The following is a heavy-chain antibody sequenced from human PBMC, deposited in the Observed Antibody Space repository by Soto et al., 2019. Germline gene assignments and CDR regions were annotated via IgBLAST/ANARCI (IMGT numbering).Heavy chain of an antibody. J-gene: IGHJ3*02. CDR1: GFTFSTHA. CDR3: GEGGGGGLTITAFDI. D-gene: IGHD1-26*01. V-gene: IGHV3-30-3*01. CDR2: TSYDGTNK. Sequence: QVQLVESGGGVVQPGRSLRVSCTASGFTFSTHAMHWLRQAPGKGLEWVAVTSYDGTNKFYTDSVKGRFTISIDNSKNTLYLQKNRLRPEDTGGDYGGEGGGGGLTITAFDIWGQGTMVTVSS.